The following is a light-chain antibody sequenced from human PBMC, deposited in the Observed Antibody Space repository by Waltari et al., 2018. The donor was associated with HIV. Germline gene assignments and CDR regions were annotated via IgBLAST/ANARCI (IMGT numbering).Light chain of an antibody. CDR2: GNP. V-gene: IGLV1-40*01. J-gene: IGLJ1*01. Sequence: QSVLTQPPSVSGAPGQRVTISCTGSSSNIGAGYDVNWFQQLPGTAPKLLIYGNPNRPSGVPDRFSGSKSGTSASLAITGLQAEDEGDYYCQSYDSGLSAYVFGTGTKVTVL. CDR1: SSNIGAGYD. CDR3: QSYDSGLSAYV.